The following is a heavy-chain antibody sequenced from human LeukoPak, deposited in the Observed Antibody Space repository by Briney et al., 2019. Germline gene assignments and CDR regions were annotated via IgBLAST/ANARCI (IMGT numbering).Heavy chain of an antibody. J-gene: IGHJ4*02. CDR2: ISGSGGST. D-gene: IGHD2-2*02. V-gene: IGHV3-23*01. CDR1: GFTFTTYA. Sequence: GGSLRLSCAASGFTFTTYAMSWVRQVPGKGLEWVSGISGSGGSTYLADSVKGRFTISRDNSNNTLYLQMNSLRAEDTAVYYCAKEWGSYKSSWYTFWGQGTLVAVSS. CDR3: AKEWGSYKSSWYTF.